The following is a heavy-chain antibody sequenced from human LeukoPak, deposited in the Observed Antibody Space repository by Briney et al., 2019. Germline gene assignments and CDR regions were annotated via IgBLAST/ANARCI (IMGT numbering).Heavy chain of an antibody. Sequence: GGSLRLSCAASGFTFSSYSMNWVRQAPGKGLEWVSSISSSSSYIYYADSVKGRFTISRDNAKNSLYLQMNSLRVEDTAFYYCARDGMGVIKAFDIWGQGTMVTVSS. CDR3: ARDGMGVIKAFDI. CDR2: ISSSSSYI. V-gene: IGHV3-21*04. CDR1: GFTFSSYS. J-gene: IGHJ3*02. D-gene: IGHD3-10*01.